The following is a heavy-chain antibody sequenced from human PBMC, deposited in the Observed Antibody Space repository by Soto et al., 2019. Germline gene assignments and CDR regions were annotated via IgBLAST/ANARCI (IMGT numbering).Heavy chain of an antibody. V-gene: IGHV4-39*01. CDR1: GGSISSSSYY. Sequence: QLQLQESGPGLVKPSETLSLTCTVSGGSISSSSYYWGWIRQPPGKGLEWIGSIYYSGSTYYNPSLKSRVTISVDTSKNQFSLKLSSVTAADTAVYYCASLFRDGSGWYGPTGYWGQGTLVTVSS. CDR2: IYYSGST. J-gene: IGHJ4*02. D-gene: IGHD6-19*01. CDR3: ASLFRDGSGWYGPTGY.